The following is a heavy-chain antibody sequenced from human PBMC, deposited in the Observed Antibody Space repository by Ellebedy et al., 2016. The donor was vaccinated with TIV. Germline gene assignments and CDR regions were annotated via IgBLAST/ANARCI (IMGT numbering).Heavy chain of an antibody. V-gene: IGHV3-7*01. D-gene: IGHD4-17*01. CDR1: GFTFRSYW. J-gene: IGHJ5*01. Sequence: GESLKISCAASGFTFRSYWMGWVRQAPGKGLEWVANIYQDGSQKYYVDSVKGRFTISRDNAKNSLYLQMNGLKVEDTAVYYCARRGSYGDYAVQINNWFDSWGQGTLVTVYS. CDR3: ARRGSYGDYAVQINNWFDS. CDR2: IYQDGSQK.